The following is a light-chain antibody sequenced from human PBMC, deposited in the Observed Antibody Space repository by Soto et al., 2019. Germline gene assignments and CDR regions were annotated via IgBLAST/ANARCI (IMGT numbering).Light chain of an antibody. Sequence: IHMTKTPSTLSGSVGDRGTITCRASQTISSWLAWYQQKPGKAPKLLIYKASTLKSGVPSRFSGSGSGTEFTLTISSLQPDDFATYYCQHYNSYSEAFGQGTKVDIK. J-gene: IGKJ1*01. CDR3: QHYNSYSEA. CDR1: QTISSW. V-gene: IGKV1-5*03. CDR2: KAS.